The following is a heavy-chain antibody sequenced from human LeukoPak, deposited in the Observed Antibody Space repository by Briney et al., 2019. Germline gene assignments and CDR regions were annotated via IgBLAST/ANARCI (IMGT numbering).Heavy chain of an antibody. CDR2: ISGNSVHI. J-gene: IGHJ5*02. CDR3: ARGETRGATPGFDP. Sequence: PGGSLRLSCAASGFPFSSYFMNWVRQAPGKGLEWVSSISGNSVHILYADSVKGRFTISRDNADNSLYLQMNSLRAEDTAVYYCARGETRGATPGFDPWGQGTLVTVSS. CDR1: GFPFSSYF. V-gene: IGHV3-21*01. D-gene: IGHD1-26*01.